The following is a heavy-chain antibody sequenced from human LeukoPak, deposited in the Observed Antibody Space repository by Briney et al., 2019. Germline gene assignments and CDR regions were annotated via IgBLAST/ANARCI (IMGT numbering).Heavy chain of an antibody. V-gene: IGHV4-59*01. CDR2: IYYSGST. J-gene: IGHJ4*02. CDR1: GGSISSYY. CDR3: ARAHSSGRIIDY. D-gene: IGHD6-19*01. Sequence: PSETLSLTCTVSGGSISSYYWSWIRQPPGKGLEWIGYIYYSGSTNYNPSRKSRVTISVDTSKNQSSLKLSSVTAADTAVYYCARAHSSGRIIDYWGQGTLVTVSS.